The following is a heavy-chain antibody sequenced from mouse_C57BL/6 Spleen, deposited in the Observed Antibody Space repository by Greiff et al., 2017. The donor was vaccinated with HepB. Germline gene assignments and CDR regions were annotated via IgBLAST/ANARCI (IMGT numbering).Heavy chain of an antibody. Sequence: VKLQESGAELARPGASVKLSCKASGYTFTSYGISWVKQRTGQGLEWIGEIYPRSGNTYYNEKFKGKATLTADKSSSTAYMELRSLTSEDSAVYFCARSGYGSSYDYFDYWGQGTTLTVSS. J-gene: IGHJ2*01. CDR1: GYTFTSYG. V-gene: IGHV1-81*01. CDR2: IYPRSGNT. D-gene: IGHD1-1*01. CDR3: ARSGYGSSYDYFDY.